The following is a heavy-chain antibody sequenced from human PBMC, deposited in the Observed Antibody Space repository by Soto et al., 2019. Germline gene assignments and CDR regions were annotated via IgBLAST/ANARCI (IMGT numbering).Heavy chain of an antibody. J-gene: IGHJ3*02. CDR1: GYTFTSYG. Sequence: ASVKVSCKASGYTFTSYGISWVRQAPGQGLEWMGWISAYNGNTNYAQKLQGRVTMTTDTSTSTAYMELRSLRSDDTDVYYCAREEEQWLGDDAFDIWGQGTMGTVSS. V-gene: IGHV1-18*04. CDR2: ISAYNGNT. CDR3: AREEEQWLGDDAFDI. D-gene: IGHD6-19*01.